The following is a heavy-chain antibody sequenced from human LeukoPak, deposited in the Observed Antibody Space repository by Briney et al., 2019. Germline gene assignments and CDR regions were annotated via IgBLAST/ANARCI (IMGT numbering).Heavy chain of an antibody. D-gene: IGHD1-26*01. CDR1: GGSISSYY. CDR2: IYYSGST. CDR3: ARGYSGSYGRFDY. J-gene: IGHJ4*02. Sequence: PSETLSLTCTVSGGSISSYYWSWIRQSPGKGLEWIGYIYYSGSTNYNPSLKSRVTISLDTSRKQFSLKLSSVTAADTAVYYCARGYSGSYGRFDYWGQGTLATVSS. V-gene: IGHV4-59*01.